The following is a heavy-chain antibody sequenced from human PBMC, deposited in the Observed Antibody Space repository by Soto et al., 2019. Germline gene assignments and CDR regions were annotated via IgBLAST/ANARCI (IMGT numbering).Heavy chain of an antibody. V-gene: IGHV4-59*01. CDR1: GASISSYY. J-gene: IGHJ2*01. CDR2: IYYSGTT. CDR3: AGMTTGFHYFDF. Sequence: SETLSLTCTVSGASISSYYLSWIRQAPGRGLEWIGYIYYSGTTNYNPSLRSRVTISVVDTSKTQFSLELSSVTAADSAVYYCAGMTTGFHYFDFWGRGTLVTVSS. D-gene: IGHD4-17*01.